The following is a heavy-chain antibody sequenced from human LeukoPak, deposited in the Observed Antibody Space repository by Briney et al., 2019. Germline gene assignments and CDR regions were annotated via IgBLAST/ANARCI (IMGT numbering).Heavy chain of an antibody. Sequence: GASVKVSCKASGYTFTSYGISWVRQAPGQGLEWMGGIIPIFGTADYAQKFQGRVTITADESTSTAYMELSSLRSEDTAVYYCARVKKGYGYVSLDYWGQGTLVTVPS. CDR2: IIPIFGTA. CDR3: ARVKKGYGYVSLDY. D-gene: IGHD5-18*01. CDR1: GYTFTSYG. J-gene: IGHJ4*02. V-gene: IGHV1-69*13.